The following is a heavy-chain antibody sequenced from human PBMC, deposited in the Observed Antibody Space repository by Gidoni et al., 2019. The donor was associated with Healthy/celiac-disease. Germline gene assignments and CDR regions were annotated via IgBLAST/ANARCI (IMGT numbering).Heavy chain of an antibody. V-gene: IGHV3-20*01. CDR1: GFPFDAYG. CDR2: INWNGGST. D-gene: IGHD6-13*01. Sequence: EVQLVESVGRVVRPGGSLRLSCAAPGFPFDAYGMSWVGQAPGKGLEWVSGINWNGGSTGYADSVKGRFTISRDNAKNALYLQMNSLRAEDTALYHCARVPEQLGPADYWGQGTLVTVSS. CDR3: ARVPEQLGPADY. J-gene: IGHJ4*02.